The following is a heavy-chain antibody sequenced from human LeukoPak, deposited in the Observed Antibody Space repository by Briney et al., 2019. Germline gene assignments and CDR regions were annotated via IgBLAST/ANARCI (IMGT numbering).Heavy chain of an antibody. J-gene: IGHJ5*02. Sequence: SETLSLTCTVSGGSISSYYWSWIRQPPGKGLEWIGYINYSGSTNYNPSLKSRVTISVDTSKNQFSLKLSSVTAADTAVYYCARHLPGYSNTWPGPWGQGTLVTVSS. V-gene: IGHV4-59*08. CDR1: GGSISSYY. CDR2: INYSGST. D-gene: IGHD2-2*01. CDR3: ARHLPGYSNTWPGP.